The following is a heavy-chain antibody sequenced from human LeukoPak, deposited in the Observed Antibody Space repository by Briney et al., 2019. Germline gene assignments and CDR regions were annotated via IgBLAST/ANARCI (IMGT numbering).Heavy chain of an antibody. V-gene: IGHV3-11*04. J-gene: IGHJ4*02. CDR3: AAAPYYYDSRGYYPPHFDY. D-gene: IGHD3-22*01. CDR1: GFTFSDYY. CDR2: ISSSSNTI. Sequence: GGSLRLSCAASGFTFSDYYMSWIRQAPGKGLEWISYISSSSNTIYYADSVKGRFTISRDNAENSLYLQVNSLRAEDTAVYYCAAAPYYYDSRGYYPPHFDYWGQGTLVTVSS.